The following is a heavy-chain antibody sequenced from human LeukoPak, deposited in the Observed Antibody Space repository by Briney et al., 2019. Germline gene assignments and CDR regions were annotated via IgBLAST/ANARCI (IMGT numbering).Heavy chain of an antibody. Sequence: PGGSLRLSCAASGFTFSDYAMSWVRQALGKGLKWVSVISGSGGSTYNVDPVKGRFTISRDNSKNTLYLQMNSLRAEDTAAYYCAKSVESAVTTNPYFDYWGQGILVTVSS. J-gene: IGHJ4*02. V-gene: IGHV3-23*01. CDR1: GFTFSDYA. CDR3: AKSVESAVTTNPYFDY. D-gene: IGHD4-17*01. CDR2: ISGSGGST.